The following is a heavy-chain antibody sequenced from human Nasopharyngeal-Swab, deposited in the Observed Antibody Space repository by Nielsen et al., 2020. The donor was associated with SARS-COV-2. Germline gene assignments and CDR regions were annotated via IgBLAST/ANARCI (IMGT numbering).Heavy chain of an antibody. Sequence: PGKGLEWIGEINHSGSTNYNPSLKSRVSISVDTSKNQFSPKLSSVTAADTAVYYCARGRKLDYDILTGYYGGAFDIWGQGTMVTVSS. CDR3: ARGRKLDYDILTGYYGGAFDI. D-gene: IGHD3-9*01. J-gene: IGHJ3*02. V-gene: IGHV4-34*01. CDR2: INHSGST.